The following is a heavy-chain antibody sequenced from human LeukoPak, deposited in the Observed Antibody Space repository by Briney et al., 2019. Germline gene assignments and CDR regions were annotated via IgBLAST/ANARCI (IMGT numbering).Heavy chain of an antibody. CDR1: GYTFTHYY. CDR2: INPNTGDT. V-gene: IGHV1-2*02. Sequence: ASVKVSCKTSGYTFTHYYIHWVRQAPGQGLEWMGWINPNTGDTNYAQKFQGRVTMTRDTSISTAYMELSRLRSDDTAVYYCARDFYSSSWYSGPPDYWGQGTLVTVSS. CDR3: ARDFYSSSWYSGPPDY. D-gene: IGHD6-13*01. J-gene: IGHJ4*02.